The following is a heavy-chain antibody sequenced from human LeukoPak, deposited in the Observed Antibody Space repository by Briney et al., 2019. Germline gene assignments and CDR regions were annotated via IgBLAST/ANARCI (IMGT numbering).Heavy chain of an antibody. Sequence: GGSLRLSCAASGFAFTDYDMHWVRQATGGGLEWVSSIGKACDTYYADSVKGRFNISKENANNHFYLQMNSLRAGDTAVYFCASLGDSIYWGQGTLVTVSS. CDR2: IGKACDT. D-gene: IGHD1-26*01. J-gene: IGHJ4*02. V-gene: IGHV3-13*01. CDR1: GFAFTDYD. CDR3: ASLGDSIY.